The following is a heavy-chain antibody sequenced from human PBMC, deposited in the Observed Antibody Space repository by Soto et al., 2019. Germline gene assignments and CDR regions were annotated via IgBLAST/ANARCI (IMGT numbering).Heavy chain of an antibody. CDR1: GFTVSSNY. Sequence: EVQLVETGGGLIQPGGSLRLSCAASGFTVSSNYMSWVRQATGKGLEWDSVIYSGGSTYYADSVKGRITISRDNSKNTLYLQMNSLRAEDSAVYYGARATGWIYSGLFDYWGQGTQVIVSS. J-gene: IGHJ4*02. D-gene: IGHD1-26*01. CDR2: IYSGGST. CDR3: ARATGWIYSGLFDY. V-gene: IGHV3-53*02.